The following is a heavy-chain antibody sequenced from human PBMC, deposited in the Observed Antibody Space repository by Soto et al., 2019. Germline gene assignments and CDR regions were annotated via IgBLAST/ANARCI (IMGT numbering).Heavy chain of an antibody. CDR1: GGSISGYY. D-gene: IGHD5-12*01. Sequence: QVQLQESGPGLVKPSETLSLTCAVSGGSISGYYWSWIRQPPGKRLEWIGYIYYSGYTNYNPSLKSRVTISVDRSKNQFSLELRSVTASDTAVYYCARDSVGSGYDWGQGTLVTDSS. J-gene: IGHJ4*02. V-gene: IGHV4-59*01. CDR2: IYYSGYT. CDR3: ARDSVGSGYD.